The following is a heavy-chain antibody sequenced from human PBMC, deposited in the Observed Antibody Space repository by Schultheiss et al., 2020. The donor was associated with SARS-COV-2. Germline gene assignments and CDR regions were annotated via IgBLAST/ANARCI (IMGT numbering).Heavy chain of an antibody. V-gene: IGHV3-23*01. CDR3: AKGMSDIVVVPAAGFDY. D-gene: IGHD2-2*01. Sequence: GESLKISCAASGFTFSSYAMSWVRQAPGKGLEWVSAISGSGGSTYYADSVKGRFTISRDNSKNTLYLQMNSLRAEDTAVYYCAKGMSDIVVVPAAGFDYWGQGTLVTVSS. CDR1: GFTFSSYA. J-gene: IGHJ4*02. CDR2: ISGSGGST.